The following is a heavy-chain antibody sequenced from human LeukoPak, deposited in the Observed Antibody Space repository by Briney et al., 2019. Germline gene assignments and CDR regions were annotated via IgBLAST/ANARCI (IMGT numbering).Heavy chain of an antibody. Sequence: SETLSVTCTVSDFSIISGYYWGWIRQRPGKGLEWIGSIYHSGSTYYNPSLKSRVTISLDTSKNQFSLKLTSVTAADTAVYYCARDESGYNYFDYWGQGTLVTVSS. J-gene: IGHJ4*02. CDR2: IYHSGST. D-gene: IGHD5-12*01. CDR3: ARDESGYNYFDY. CDR1: DFSIISGYY. V-gene: IGHV4-38-2*02.